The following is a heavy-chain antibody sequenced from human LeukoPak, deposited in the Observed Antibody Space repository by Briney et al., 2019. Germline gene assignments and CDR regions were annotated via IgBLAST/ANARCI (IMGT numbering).Heavy chain of an antibody. D-gene: IGHD3-10*01. CDR3: ARDSGTSGEVKFDP. J-gene: IGHJ5*02. CDR2: IYDGGST. V-gene: IGHV4-4*07. Sequence: SEALSLTCTVSGGSVNSYYLSWIRQPAGKTLEWIGRIYDGGSTNYNPSLKSRVTMSVDTSKNQISLKLKSVTAADTAVYYCARDSGTSGEVKFDPWGQGALVTVSS. CDR1: GGSVNSYY.